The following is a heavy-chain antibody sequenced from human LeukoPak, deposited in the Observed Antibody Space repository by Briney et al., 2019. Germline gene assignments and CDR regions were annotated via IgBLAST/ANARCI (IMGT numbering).Heavy chain of an antibody. V-gene: IGHV3-48*03. J-gene: IGHJ4*02. CDR1: GFTFSSYE. CDR3: ARGYYDSSGYPYFDY. D-gene: IGHD3-22*01. CDR2: ISSSGSTI. Sequence: GGSLRLSCAASGFTFSSYEMNWVRQAPGKGLEWVSYISSSGSTIYYADSVKGRFTISRDSAKNSLYLQMDSLRAEDTAVYYCARGYYDSSGYPYFDYWGQGTLVTVSS.